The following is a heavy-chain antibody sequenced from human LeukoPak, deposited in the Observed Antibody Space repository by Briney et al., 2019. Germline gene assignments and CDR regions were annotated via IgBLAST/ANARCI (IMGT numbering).Heavy chain of an antibody. Sequence: GGSLRLSCTASGFTFSGYSMNWIRQAPGKGREWVSAIRGGGGITYYAGSVKGRFTISRDTSKNTLYLQMSSLRAEDAAVYYCAKDTFSESRYGVLDSWGQGTLVTVSS. CDR3: AKDTFSESRYGVLDS. CDR1: GFTFSGYS. D-gene: IGHD3-10*01. J-gene: IGHJ4*02. V-gene: IGHV3-23*01. CDR2: IRGGGGIT.